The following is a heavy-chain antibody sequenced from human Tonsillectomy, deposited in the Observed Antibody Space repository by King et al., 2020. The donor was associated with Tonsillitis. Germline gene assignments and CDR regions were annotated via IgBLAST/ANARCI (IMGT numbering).Heavy chain of an antibody. D-gene: IGHD5-18*01. J-gene: IGHJ4*02. Sequence: QLVQSGAEVKKPGASVKVSCKASGYTFTSYGISWVRQAPGQGLEWMGWISAYNGNTNYAQKLQDRVTMTPDTSTSTAYMELRSLRSDDTAVYYCARGDRGYNEGAPFDYWGQGTLVTVSS. V-gene: IGHV1-18*01. CDR1: GYTFTSYG. CDR3: ARGDRGYNEGAPFDY. CDR2: ISAYNGNT.